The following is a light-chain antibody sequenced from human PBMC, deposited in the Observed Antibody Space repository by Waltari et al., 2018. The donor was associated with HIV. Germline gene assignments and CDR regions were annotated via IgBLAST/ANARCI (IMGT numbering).Light chain of an antibody. CDR2: RND. Sequence: QSVLTQPPSASGTPGRRVTIARSGSRSNISSNYVYWYQQLPGTAPKLLLYRNDDRPSGVPDLFSGSKSVTSSSLSISGLRFEDEADYYCAAWDDSLSGPVFGGGTKLTVL. V-gene: IGLV1-47*01. CDR1: RSNISSNY. J-gene: IGLJ3*02. CDR3: AAWDDSLSGPV.